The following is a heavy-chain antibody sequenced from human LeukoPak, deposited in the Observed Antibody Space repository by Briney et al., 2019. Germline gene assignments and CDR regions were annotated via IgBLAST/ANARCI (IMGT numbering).Heavy chain of an antibody. V-gene: IGHV4-59*08. Sequence: SETLSLTCTVSGGSISSYYWTWIRQPPGKGLEWIGYIYYTGATSYNPSLKSRVSISVDTSKKQFSLKLTSVTAADTAVYYCARYGGSGWVIDNWGQGTLVTVSS. J-gene: IGHJ4*02. CDR2: IYYTGAT. D-gene: IGHD6-19*01. CDR1: GGSISSYY. CDR3: ARYGGSGWVIDN.